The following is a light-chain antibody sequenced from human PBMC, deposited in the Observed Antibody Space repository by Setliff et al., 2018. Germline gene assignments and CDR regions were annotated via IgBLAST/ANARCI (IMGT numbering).Light chain of an antibody. CDR3: TSFTSSSTGV. CDR2: NVN. Sequence: QSVLTQPASVSGSPGQSITISCTGTSSDVGRYNYVSWYQQHPGKAPKLLIYNVNNRPSGVSNRFSGSKSANTASLTLSGLQAEDEADYYCTSFTSSSTGVFGGGTKVTVL. J-gene: IGLJ3*02. CDR1: SSDVGRYNY. V-gene: IGLV2-14*03.